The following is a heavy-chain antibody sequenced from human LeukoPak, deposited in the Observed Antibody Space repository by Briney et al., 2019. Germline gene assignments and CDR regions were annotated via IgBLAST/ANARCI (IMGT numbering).Heavy chain of an antibody. V-gene: IGHV1-18*01. J-gene: IGHJ3*02. Sequence: GASVKVSCKASGYTFTNYGISWVRQAPGQGLEWMGWISAYNGNTNYAQKLQGRVTMTTDTSTSTAYMELRSLRSDDTAVYYCARDRLSSGYKEAFDIWGQGTMVTVSS. D-gene: IGHD3-22*01. CDR1: GYTFTNYG. CDR3: ARDRLSSGYKEAFDI. CDR2: ISAYNGNT.